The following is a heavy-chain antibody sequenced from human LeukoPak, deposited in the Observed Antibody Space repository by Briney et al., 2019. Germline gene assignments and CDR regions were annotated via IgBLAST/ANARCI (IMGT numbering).Heavy chain of an antibody. CDR1: GYIFAGYY. CDR2: INPNSGAT. D-gene: IGHD1-1*01. V-gene: IGHV1-2*02. J-gene: IGHJ6*03. Sequence: ASVKVSCKASGYIFAGYYMHWVRQAPGQGLEWMGWINPNSGATNYAQKFQGRVTLTRDTSISTAYLELSRLRSDDTAVYYCARDGTGTYCYYSYMDVWGKGNTVSVSS. CDR3: ARDGTGTYCYYSYMDV.